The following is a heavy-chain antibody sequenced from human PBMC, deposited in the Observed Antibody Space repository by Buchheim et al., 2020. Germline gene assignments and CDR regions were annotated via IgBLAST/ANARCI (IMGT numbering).Heavy chain of an antibody. V-gene: IGHV3-48*01. CDR2: INSNRATI. J-gene: IGHJ4*02. CDR3: ASALN. CDR1: GFTFNTYS. Sequence: EVQVVESGGALVQPGGSLRLSCVASGFTFNTYSMNWVRQAPGKGLEWVAHINSNRATIYYADSVKGRFAISRDNAKNSLYLQMNSLRAEDTAVYYCASALNWGQGTL.